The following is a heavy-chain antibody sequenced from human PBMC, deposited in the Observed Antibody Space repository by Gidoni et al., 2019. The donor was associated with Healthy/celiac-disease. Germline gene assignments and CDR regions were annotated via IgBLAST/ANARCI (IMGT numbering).Heavy chain of an antibody. CDR1: GGSISSRSYY. CDR2: IYYSGST. D-gene: IGHD1-26*01. Sequence: QLQLQESGPGLVKPSETLSLTCTVSGGSISSRSYYWGWIRQPPGKGLEWIGSIYYSGSTYYNPSLKSRVTISVDTSKNQFSLKLSSVTAADTAVYYCATGSGSYEFIDSYDAFDIWGQGTMVTVSS. CDR3: ATGSGSYEFIDSYDAFDI. J-gene: IGHJ3*02. V-gene: IGHV4-39*01.